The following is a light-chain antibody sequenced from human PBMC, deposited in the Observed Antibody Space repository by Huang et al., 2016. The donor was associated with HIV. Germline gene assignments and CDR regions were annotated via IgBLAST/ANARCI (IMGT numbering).Light chain of an antibody. CDR1: QAIGNF. J-gene: IGKJ1*01. V-gene: IGKV1-27*01. CDR3: QRYDSAPRA. Sequence: DIQMTQSPASLSASPGVRVTLACRANQAIGNFLAWYQQKPGGVPRLLVYGASTLQSGVPSRFSGRGSGTDFTLTITNFQPDDVATYYCQRYDSAPRAFGQGTKVEI. CDR2: GAS.